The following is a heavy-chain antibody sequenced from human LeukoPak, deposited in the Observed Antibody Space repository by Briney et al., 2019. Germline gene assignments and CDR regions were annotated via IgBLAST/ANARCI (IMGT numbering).Heavy chain of an antibody. D-gene: IGHD2-15*01. CDR1: GYTFTNYD. Sequence: ASVKVSCKASGYTFTNYDINWVRQATGQGLEWMGWMNPNSGNTGYAQKFQGGVTINRNTSISTAYMELSSLRSEDTAVYYCARCATPRIACFDFWGQGTLVTVSS. V-gene: IGHV1-8*02. CDR2: MNPNSGNT. J-gene: IGHJ4*02. CDR3: ARCATPRIACFDF.